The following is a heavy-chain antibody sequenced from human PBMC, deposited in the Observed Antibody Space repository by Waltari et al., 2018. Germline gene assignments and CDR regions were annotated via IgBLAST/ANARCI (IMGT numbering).Heavy chain of an antibody. CDR3: VKGHYYDNNGYFDY. V-gene: IGHV3-9*01. Sequence: EVQLVESGGSLVQPGRSLRLSCSASGLSFDESAMHWVRQSPGKGLEWVSGINFNSDKINYADSVKGRFTISRDNAKNSLYLQINSLRAEDTALYYCVKGHYYDNNGYFDYWGQGTLVTVSS. CDR1: GLSFDESA. D-gene: IGHD3-22*01. J-gene: IGHJ4*02. CDR2: INFNSDKI.